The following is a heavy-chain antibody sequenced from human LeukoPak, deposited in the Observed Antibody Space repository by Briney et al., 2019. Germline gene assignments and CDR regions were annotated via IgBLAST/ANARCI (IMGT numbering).Heavy chain of an antibody. CDR1: GFSFTNYW. CDR3: ARGYCSGDPCYLDY. V-gene: IGHV5-51*01. CDR2: IYPVDFDT. Sequence: GESLKISFKGSGFSFTNYWIGWVRQMPRKGLEWMGTIYPVDFDTRYSPSVQGQVTISADKSISTAYLQWSSLKASDTAMYYCARGYCSGDPCYLDYWGQGTLVTVSS. D-gene: IGHD2-15*01. J-gene: IGHJ4*02.